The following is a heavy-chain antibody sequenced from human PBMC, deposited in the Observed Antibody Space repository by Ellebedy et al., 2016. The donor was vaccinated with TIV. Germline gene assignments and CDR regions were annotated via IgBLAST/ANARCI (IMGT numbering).Heavy chain of an antibody. CDR1: GGSFSGYY. Sequence: GSLRLXXAVYGGSFSGYYWSWIRQPPGKGLEWIGEINHSGSTNYNPSLKSRVTISVDTSKNQFSLKLSSVTAADTAVYYCARGFYVWGSYRPRGAFDIWGQGTMVTVSS. CDR2: INHSGST. J-gene: IGHJ3*02. V-gene: IGHV4-34*01. D-gene: IGHD3-16*02. CDR3: ARGFYVWGSYRPRGAFDI.